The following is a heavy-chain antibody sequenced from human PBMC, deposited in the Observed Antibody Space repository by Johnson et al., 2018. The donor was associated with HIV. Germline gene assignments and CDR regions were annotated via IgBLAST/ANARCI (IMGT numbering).Heavy chain of an antibody. V-gene: IGHV3-13*01. CDR1: GFTFSSYD. Sequence: EVYLVESGGGLVQPGGSLRLSCAASGFTFSSYDMHWVRQATGKGLEWVSAIGTAGDTYYSGSVKGRFTISRENAKNSLYLQMNSLRAGDTAVYYCARDVTKDAFDIWGQGTMITVSS. CDR3: ARDVTKDAFDI. J-gene: IGHJ3*02. CDR2: IGTAGDT. D-gene: IGHD4-17*01.